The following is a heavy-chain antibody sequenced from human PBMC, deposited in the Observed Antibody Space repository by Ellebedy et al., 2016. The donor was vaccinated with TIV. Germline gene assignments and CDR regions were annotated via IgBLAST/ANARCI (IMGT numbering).Heavy chain of an antibody. Sequence: GGSLRLSXAASGFTFSSYAMTWVRQAPGKGLEWVSVIYSGGSTYYADSVKGRFTISRDNSKNTLYLQMNSLRAEDTAVYYCAKVKGSGSASDYYYGMDVWGQGTTVTVSS. D-gene: IGHD6-19*01. CDR3: AKVKGSGSASDYYYGMDV. CDR1: GFTFSSYA. J-gene: IGHJ6*02. V-gene: IGHV3-23*03. CDR2: IYSGGST.